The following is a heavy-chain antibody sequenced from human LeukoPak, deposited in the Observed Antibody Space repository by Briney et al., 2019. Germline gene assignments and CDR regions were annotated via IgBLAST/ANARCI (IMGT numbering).Heavy chain of an antibody. CDR2: ISSSSSTI. V-gene: IGHV3-48*04. CDR1: GFTFSSYN. CDR3: ARADGIYYDSSGLPGGY. D-gene: IGHD3-22*01. Sequence: PGGSLRLSCAASGFTFSSYNMNWVRQAPGKGLEWISYISSSSSTIYYADSVEGRFTISRDNAKNSLFLQMNSLRAEDTAVYYCARADGIYYDSSGLPGGYWGQGTLVTVSS. J-gene: IGHJ4*02.